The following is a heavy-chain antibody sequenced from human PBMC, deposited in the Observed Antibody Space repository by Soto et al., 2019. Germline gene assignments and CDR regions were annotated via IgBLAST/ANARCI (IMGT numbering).Heavy chain of an antibody. CDR3: PKDTYGDYDASFDY. CDR1: GFTFDDYA. V-gene: IGHV3-9*01. D-gene: IGHD3-3*01. Sequence: EVQLVESGGGLVQPGRSLRLSCAASGFTFDDYAMHWVRQAPGKGLEWVSGISWNSGSIGYADSVKGRFTISRDNAKNSLYLQINSLRAEATVLYYGPKDTYGDYDASFDYWGQGTLVTVSS. J-gene: IGHJ4*02. CDR2: ISWNSGSI.